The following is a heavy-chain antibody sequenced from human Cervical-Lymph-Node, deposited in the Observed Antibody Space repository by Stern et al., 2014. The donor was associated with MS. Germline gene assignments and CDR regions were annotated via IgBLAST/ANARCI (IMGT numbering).Heavy chain of an antibody. J-gene: IGHJ4*02. CDR3: ARQTTAWASDV. V-gene: IGHV5-51*01. CDR1: GFKFSIYW. Sequence: EVQLVESGAELIRPGESLKISCKGSGFKFSIYWIACVRQMPGKGLAWKGIIYRGDTQTRYSLSFQGQVTMSADKSTSTAYLQWSSLNASDTAMYFCARQTTAWASDVWGQGTLVTVSS. CDR2: IYRGDTQT. D-gene: IGHD1-14*01.